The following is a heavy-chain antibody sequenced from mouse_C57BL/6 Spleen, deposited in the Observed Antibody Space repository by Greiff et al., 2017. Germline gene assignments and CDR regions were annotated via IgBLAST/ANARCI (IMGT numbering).Heavy chain of an antibody. J-gene: IGHJ4*01. CDR3: ASHLLLRSVAGDYYAMDY. V-gene: IGHV5-6*01. CDR1: GFTFSSYG. D-gene: IGHD1-1*01. CDR2: ISSGGSYT. Sequence: EVQRVESGGDLVKPGGSLKLSCAASGFTFSSYGMSWVRQTPDKRLEWVATISSGGSYTYYPDSVKGRFTISRDNAKNTLYLQMSSLKSEDTAMYYCASHLLLRSVAGDYYAMDYWGQGTSVTVSS.